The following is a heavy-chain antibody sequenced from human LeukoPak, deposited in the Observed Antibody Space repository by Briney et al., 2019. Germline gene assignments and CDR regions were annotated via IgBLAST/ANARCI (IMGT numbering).Heavy chain of an antibody. V-gene: IGHV3-30-3*01. J-gene: IGHJ6*02. CDR3: AREVRSGHTAMATDNNYYYYGMDV. CDR1: GFTFSSYA. CDR2: ISYDGSNK. Sequence: GRSLRLSCAASGFTFSSYAIHWVRQAPGKGLEWVAVISYDGSNKYYADSVKGRFTISRDNSKNTLYLQMNSLRAEDTAVYYCAREVRSGHTAMATDNNYYYYGMDVWGQGTTVTVSS. D-gene: IGHD5-18*01.